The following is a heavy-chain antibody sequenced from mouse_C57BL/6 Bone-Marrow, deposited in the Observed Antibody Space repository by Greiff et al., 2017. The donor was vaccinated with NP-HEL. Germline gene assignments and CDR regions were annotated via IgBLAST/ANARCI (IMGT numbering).Heavy chain of an antibody. CDR3: TRGGYYVHYYAMDY. CDR1: GYTFTSYW. V-gene: IGHV1-5*01. Sequence: VQLQQSGTVLARPGASVKMSCKTSGYTFTSYWMHWVKQRPGQGLEWIGAIYPGNSDTSYNQKFKGKAKLTAVTSASTAYMELSSLTNEDSAVYYCTRGGYYVHYYAMDYWGQGTSVTVSS. J-gene: IGHJ4*01. CDR2: IYPGNSDT. D-gene: IGHD2-3*01.